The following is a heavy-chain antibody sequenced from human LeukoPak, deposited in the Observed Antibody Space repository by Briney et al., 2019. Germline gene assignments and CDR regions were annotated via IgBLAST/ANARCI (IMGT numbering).Heavy chain of an antibody. V-gene: IGHV4-38-2*01. Sequence: PSETLSLTCAVSGYSISNTYYWGWIRPPPGEGLEWIGSIYNSGSTHYNPSLKSRVTISVDTSMNQFSLKLSSVTAADTAVYYCARNSSGIHFDYWGRGTLVTVSS. CDR2: IYNSGST. CDR1: GYSISNTYY. J-gene: IGHJ4*02. CDR3: ARNSSGIHFDY. D-gene: IGHD3-22*01.